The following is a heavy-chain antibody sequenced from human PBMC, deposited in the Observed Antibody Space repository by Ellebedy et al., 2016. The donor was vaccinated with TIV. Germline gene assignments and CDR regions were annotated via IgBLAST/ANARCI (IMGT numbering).Heavy chain of an antibody. CDR3: ARAQYYDSSGNDPYYFDY. CDR1: GYAFGNYG. CDR2: ISVYNGNT. J-gene: IGHJ4*02. V-gene: IGHV1-18*01. D-gene: IGHD3-22*01. Sequence: AASVKVSCKTSGYAFGNYGITWVRQAPGQGLELMGWISVYNGNTNYAQRFQDRVTVTTDTSMTTAYMELRSLRSDDTAVYYCARAQYYDSSGNDPYYFDYWGQGTLVTVSS.